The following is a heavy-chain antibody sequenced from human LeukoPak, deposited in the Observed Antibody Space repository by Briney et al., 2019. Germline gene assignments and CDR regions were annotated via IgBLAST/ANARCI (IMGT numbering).Heavy chain of an antibody. CDR1: GGSISSYY. D-gene: IGHD3-10*01. V-gene: IGHV4-4*07. Sequence: SETLSLTCTVSGGSISSYYWSWIRQPAGKGLEWVGGIYTSGSTNYNPSLKSRVTMSVDKSKNQFSLKLSSVTAADTAVYYCARVFDSGSQAYFYYMDVWGKGTTVTIFS. CDR2: IYTSGST. CDR3: ARVFDSGSQAYFYYMDV. J-gene: IGHJ6*03.